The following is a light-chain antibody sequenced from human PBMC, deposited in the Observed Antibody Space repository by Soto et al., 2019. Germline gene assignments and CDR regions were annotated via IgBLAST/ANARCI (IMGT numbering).Light chain of an antibody. CDR1: QGISSY. CDR3: QQYNNWPPSIT. J-gene: IGKJ5*01. V-gene: IGKV1-9*01. Sequence: DIQLTQSPSFLSASVGDRVTITCRASQGISSYLAWYQQKPGKAPKVLIYAASTLQSGVPSRFSGSGSGTEFTLTISSLQPEDFAVYYCQQYNNWPPSITFGQGTRLEIK. CDR2: AAS.